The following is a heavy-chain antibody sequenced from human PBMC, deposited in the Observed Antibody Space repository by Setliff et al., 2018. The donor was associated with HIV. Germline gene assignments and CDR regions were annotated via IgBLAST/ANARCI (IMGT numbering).Heavy chain of an antibody. Sequence: RDPPGKGLEWIGYIYTSGSTIYNPSLKSRIAISLDTSKEQFSLELSSATAADTAVYYCATLDHSGGNFLAYWGQGSLVTVSS. D-gene: IGHD2-21*02. V-gene: IGHV4-4*08. CDR3: ATLDHSGGNFLAY. J-gene: IGHJ4*02. CDR2: IYTSGST.